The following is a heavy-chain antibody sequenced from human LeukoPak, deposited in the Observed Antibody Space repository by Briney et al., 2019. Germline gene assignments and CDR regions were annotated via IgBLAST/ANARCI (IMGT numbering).Heavy chain of an antibody. D-gene: IGHD3-3*02. Sequence: GGSLRLSCVGSGFTIGTAWMSWVRQAPGKGLEWLGHIKSEGEGATTDYAAPAKGRFAISRDDSKNMIYLQMSSLKIDDTAIYYCIAHFPYFYGFDVWGKGTTVTVSS. CDR2: IKSEGEGATT. CDR3: IAHFPYFYGFDV. CDR1: GFTIGTAW. V-gene: IGHV3-15*01. J-gene: IGHJ6*04.